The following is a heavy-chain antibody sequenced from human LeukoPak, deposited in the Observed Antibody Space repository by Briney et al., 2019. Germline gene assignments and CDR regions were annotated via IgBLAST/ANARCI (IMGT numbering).Heavy chain of an antibody. CDR3: ARESIEGYNLSP. CDR1: GGSISSGNW. CDR2: NYHSGST. Sequence: KPSGTLSLTCAVSGGSISSGNWWRWVRQPPGKGLEWSGENYHSGSTNYNPSLKSRVTISVDKSRNQFSLELSAVAAADTAVYYCARESIEGYNLSPWGQGTLVTVSS. D-gene: IGHD5-24*01. V-gene: IGHV4-4*02. J-gene: IGHJ5*02.